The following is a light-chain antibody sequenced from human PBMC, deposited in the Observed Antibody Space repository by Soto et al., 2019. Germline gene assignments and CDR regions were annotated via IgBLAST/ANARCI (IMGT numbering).Light chain of an antibody. V-gene: IGKV1-5*01. Sequence: DIQMTQSPSTLSASVGDTVTITCRASQSIGSWLAWYQQKTGKAPKLLIRDASSLESGVPSRFRGRGSATNFTLTISSLQPVDFATYYCQRYNSFSWTFGQGTKVEIK. CDR3: QRYNSFSWT. CDR2: DAS. J-gene: IGKJ1*01. CDR1: QSIGSW.